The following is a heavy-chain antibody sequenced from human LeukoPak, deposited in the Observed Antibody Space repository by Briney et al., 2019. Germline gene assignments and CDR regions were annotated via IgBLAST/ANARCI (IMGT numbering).Heavy chain of an antibody. V-gene: IGHV3-21*01. CDR1: GFTFSSYS. CDR3: ARERRLSSSPPDYYYYYGMDV. J-gene: IGHJ6*02. CDR2: ISSSSSYT. D-gene: IGHD6-13*01. Sequence: GGSLRLSCAASGFTFSSYSMNWVRQAPGKGLEWVSSISSSSSYTYYADSVKGRFTISRGNAKNSLYLQMNSLRAEDTAVYYCARERRLSSSPPDYYYYYGMDVWGQGTTVTVSS.